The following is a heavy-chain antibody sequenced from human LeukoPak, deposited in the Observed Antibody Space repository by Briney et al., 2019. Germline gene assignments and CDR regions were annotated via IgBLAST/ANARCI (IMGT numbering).Heavy chain of an antibody. J-gene: IGHJ4*02. CDR2: TSYDGTRQ. CDR1: GFTFSDYY. D-gene: IGHD6-19*01. V-gene: IGHV3-30*18. Sequence: GGSLRLSCAASGFTFSDYYMSWIRQAPGKGLEWVAVTSYDGTRQFYADSVRGRFTISRDNSNNTVYLQMNNLRVEDTAVYYCAKREAVTVTAEWDYLDYWGLGTLVAVSS. CDR3: AKREAVTVTAEWDYLDY.